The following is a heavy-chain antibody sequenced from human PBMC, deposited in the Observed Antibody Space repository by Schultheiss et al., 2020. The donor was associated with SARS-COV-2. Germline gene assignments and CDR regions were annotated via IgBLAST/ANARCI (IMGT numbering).Heavy chain of an antibody. CDR1: GFTFSSYA. Sequence: GGSLRLSCAASGFTFSSYAMSWVRQAPGKGLEWVGFIRSKAYGGTTEYAASVKGRFTISRDDSKSIAYLQMNSLKTEDTAVYYCTRGRGGITIFGVVDYYYYGMDVWGQGTTVTVSS. J-gene: IGHJ6*02. CDR3: TRGRGGITIFGVVDYYYYGMDV. D-gene: IGHD3-3*01. CDR2: IRSKAYGGTT. V-gene: IGHV3-49*04.